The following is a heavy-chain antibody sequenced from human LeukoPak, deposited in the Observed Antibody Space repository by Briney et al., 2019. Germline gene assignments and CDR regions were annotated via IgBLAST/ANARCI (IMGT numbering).Heavy chain of an antibody. V-gene: IGHV3-23*01. J-gene: IGHJ6*03. Sequence: GGSLRLSCAASGFTFSSYGMSWVRQAPGKGLESVSAISGSGGSTYYADSVKGRFTISRDNAKNSLYLQMNSLRAEDTAVYYCARESRGYDILTGKYHRGYYSYYMDVWGKGTTVTVSS. D-gene: IGHD3-9*01. CDR1: GFTFSSYG. CDR2: ISGSGGST. CDR3: ARESRGYDILTGKYHRGYYSYYMDV.